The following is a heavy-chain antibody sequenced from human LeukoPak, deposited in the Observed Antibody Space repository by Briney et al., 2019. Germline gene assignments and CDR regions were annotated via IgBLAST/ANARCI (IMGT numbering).Heavy chain of an antibody. CDR3: TKDRGGYTYYPFLSYFFDS. D-gene: IGHD5-12*01. J-gene: IGHJ4*02. CDR2: ISHDGNYR. CDR1: GFTFSAYG. V-gene: IGHV3-30*18. Sequence: PGGSLRLSCAASGFTFSAYGIHWVRQAPGKGLEWVTVISHDGNYRNYADSVKGRFTISRDDSKNTLCLQMNSLTTEDTAVYYCTKDRGGYTYYPFLSYFFDSWGQGTLVTVSS.